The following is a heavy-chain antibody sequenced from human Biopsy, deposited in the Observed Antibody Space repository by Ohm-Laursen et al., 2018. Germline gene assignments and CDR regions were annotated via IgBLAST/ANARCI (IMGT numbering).Heavy chain of an antibody. D-gene: IGHD3-22*01. V-gene: IGHV4-59*08. CDR1: GVSISSYF. J-gene: IGHJ4*02. CDR3: AAYYYDSSGYFYAFHY. Sequence: SDTLPLTCTVSGVSISSYFWSWIRQPLGKGLEWIGYVSYSGNTKYNPSLKSRVIISADTSKNQFSLKLSSVTAADTAMYYCAAYYYDSSGYFYAFHYWGQGTLVTVSS. CDR2: VSYSGNT.